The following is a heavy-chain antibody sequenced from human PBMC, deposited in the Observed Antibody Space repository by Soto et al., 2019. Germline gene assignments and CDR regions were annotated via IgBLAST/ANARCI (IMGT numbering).Heavy chain of an antibody. CDR1: GFTFSSYS. Sequence: GGSLRLSCAASGFTFSSYSMTWVRQAPGKGPEWVSTISASGGSTYYADSVKGRFTISRDHSMNTLYLQMNSLRAEDTAVYYCAKTQWPDHDYWGQGTLVTVSS. V-gene: IGHV3-23*01. D-gene: IGHD6-19*01. J-gene: IGHJ4*02. CDR2: ISASGGST. CDR3: AKTQWPDHDY.